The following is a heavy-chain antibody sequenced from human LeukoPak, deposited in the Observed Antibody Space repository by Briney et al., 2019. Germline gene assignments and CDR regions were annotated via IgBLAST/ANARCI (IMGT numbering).Heavy chain of an antibody. CDR2: MNPNNDNA. J-gene: IGHJ3*01. CDR1: GYTFKNYD. V-gene: IGHV1-8*01. Sequence: ASVKVSCKASGYTFKNYDINWVRQAPGQGLEWMAWMNPNNDNAGSAQKFQGRVTMTGDTSINTAYMELSSLRSDDTGVYYCARAAAGGDDPFDVWGQGSLIIVSS. CDR3: ARAAAGGDDPFDV. D-gene: IGHD6-25*01.